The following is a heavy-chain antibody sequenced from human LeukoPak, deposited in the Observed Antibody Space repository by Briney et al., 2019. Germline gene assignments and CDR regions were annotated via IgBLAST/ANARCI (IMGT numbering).Heavy chain of an antibody. D-gene: IGHD2-8*02. V-gene: IGHV3-7*01. CDR2: IKQDSRQR. J-gene: IGHJ3*02. Sequence: ESPKIPCSASGFTFYNYWMSWGRQAPGEGLEGGANIKQDSRQRVYVEYVERRFRISRDNPQNSQYLQMNSLRAEDTAMYYCARPPEYCTGRNCIDSFDIWGQGTMVTVSS. CDR3: ARPPEYCTGRNCIDSFDI. CDR1: GFTFYNYW.